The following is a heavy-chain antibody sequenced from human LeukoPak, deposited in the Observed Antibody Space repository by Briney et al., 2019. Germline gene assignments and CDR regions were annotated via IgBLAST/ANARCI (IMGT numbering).Heavy chain of an antibody. D-gene: IGHD3-9*01. J-gene: IGHJ6*03. CDR3: ARGAGDILTGYYYYYMDV. V-gene: IGHV4-59*01. Sequence: SETLSLTCTVSGGSISSYYWSWIRQPPGKGLEWIGYIYYSGSTNYNPSLRSRVTISVDTSKNQFSLKLSSVTAADTAVYYCARGAGDILTGYYYYYMDVWGKGTTVTVSS. CDR1: GGSISSYY. CDR2: IYYSGST.